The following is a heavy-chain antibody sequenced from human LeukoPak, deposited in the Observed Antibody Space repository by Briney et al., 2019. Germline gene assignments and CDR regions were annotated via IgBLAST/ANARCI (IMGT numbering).Heavy chain of an antibody. CDR2: ISSSSSYI. Sequence: RAGGSLRLSCAASGFTFSSYSMNWVRQAPGKGLEWVSSISSSSSYIYYADSVKGRFTISRDNAKNSLYLQMNSLRAEDTAVYYCARDQGDIVVVPAAIGYWGQETLVTVSS. D-gene: IGHD2-2*01. J-gene: IGHJ4*02. CDR1: GFTFSSYS. V-gene: IGHV3-21*01. CDR3: ARDQGDIVVVPAAIGY.